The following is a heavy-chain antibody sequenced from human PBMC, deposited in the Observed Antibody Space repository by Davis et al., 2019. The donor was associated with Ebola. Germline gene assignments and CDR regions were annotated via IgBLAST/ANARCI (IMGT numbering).Heavy chain of an antibody. CDR2: IYRDSRT. CDR1: GFIVSDKY. V-gene: IGHV3-53*01. D-gene: IGHD4-17*01. CDR3: TRHVSGDFWYFDL. Sequence: GGSLRLSCAASGFIVSDKYMSWVRQAPGKGLEWVSVIYRDSRTYHADSVKGRFTISRDNSKNTVYLQMNSLRAEDTAVYYCTRHVSGDFWYFDLWGRGTLVTVSS. J-gene: IGHJ2*01.